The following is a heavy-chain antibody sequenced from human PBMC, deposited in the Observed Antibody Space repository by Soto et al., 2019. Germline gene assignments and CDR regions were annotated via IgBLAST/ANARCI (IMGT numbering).Heavy chain of an antibody. CDR2: IDPSDSYT. CDR1: GYSFTSYW. J-gene: IGHJ6*02. V-gene: IGHV5-10-1*01. Sequence: GESLTISCKGSGYSFTSYWISWVRQMPGKGLEWMGRIDPSDSYTNYSPSFQGHVTISADKSISTAYLQWSSLKASDTAMYYCARLAGGYSYGFYYYYGMDVWGQGTTVTVSS. CDR3: ARLAGGYSYGFYYYYGMDV. D-gene: IGHD5-18*01.